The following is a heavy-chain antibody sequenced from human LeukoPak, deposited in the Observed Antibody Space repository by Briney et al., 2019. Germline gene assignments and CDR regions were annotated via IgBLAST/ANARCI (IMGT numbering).Heavy chain of an antibody. CDR2: ISSSSSYI. V-gene: IGHV3-21*04. CDR1: GFTFSSYS. CDR3: AREIRDYFDY. Sequence: GGSLRLSCAASGFTFSSYSMNWVRQAPGKGLEWVSSISSSSSYIYYADSVKGRFTISRDNSKNTLYLQMNSLRAEDTAVYYCAREIRDYFDYWGQGTLVTVSS. J-gene: IGHJ4*02.